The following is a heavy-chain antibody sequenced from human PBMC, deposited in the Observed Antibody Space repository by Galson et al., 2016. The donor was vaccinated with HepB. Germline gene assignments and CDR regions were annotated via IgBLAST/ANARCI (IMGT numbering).Heavy chain of an antibody. V-gene: IGHV3-48*03. CDR3: ARDGRVSSGLDY. J-gene: IGHJ4*02. CDR2: ISADGNTI. Sequence: SLRLSCAASGFSLSTYGMDWVRQAPGKGLEWVSYISADGNTIHYADSVKGRFTISRDSAQNSLFLQMNSLRVEDTGIYFCARDGRVSSGLDYWGQGALVTVSS. D-gene: IGHD6-19*01. CDR1: GFSLSTYG.